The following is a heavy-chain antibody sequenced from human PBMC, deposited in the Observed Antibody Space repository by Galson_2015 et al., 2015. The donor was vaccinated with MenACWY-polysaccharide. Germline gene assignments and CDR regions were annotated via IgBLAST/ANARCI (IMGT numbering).Heavy chain of an antibody. Sequence: SLRLSCAVSGFTISNYWMYWVRQAPGKGLEWVANIKQDGSEKNYVGSVKGRFTISRDNAKNTLYLQMNSLRVEDTAVYYCTKAGAKYCRGSSCYFNWFDPWGQGTLVTVSS. CDR3: TKAGAKYCRGSSCYFNWFDP. CDR2: IKQDGSEK. J-gene: IGHJ5*02. V-gene: IGHV3-7*01. D-gene: IGHD2-15*01. CDR1: GFTISNYW.